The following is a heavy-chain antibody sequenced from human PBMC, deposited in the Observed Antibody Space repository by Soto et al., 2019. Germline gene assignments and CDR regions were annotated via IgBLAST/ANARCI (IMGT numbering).Heavy chain of an antibody. CDR2: ISGSGGST. Sequence: GGSLRLSCAASGFTFSSYAMSWVRQAPGKGLEWVSAISGSGGSTYYADSVKGRFTISRDNSKNTLYLQMNSLRAEDTAVYYCAKVYRMVRGVIFNYFDYWGQGTLVTVSS. D-gene: IGHD3-10*01. J-gene: IGHJ4*02. V-gene: IGHV3-23*01. CDR1: GFTFSSYA. CDR3: AKVYRMVRGVIFNYFDY.